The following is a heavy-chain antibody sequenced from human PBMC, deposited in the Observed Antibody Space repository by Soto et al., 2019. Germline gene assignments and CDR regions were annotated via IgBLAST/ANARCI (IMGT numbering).Heavy chain of an antibody. CDR3: ARDRDWNDWFDP. CDR1: GGSISNYW. J-gene: IGHJ5*02. CDR2: IYYTGST. D-gene: IGHD1-1*01. Sequence: SETLSHTCTVSGGSISNYWWNWIRQSPGKGLEWMGNIYYTGSTKYNPSLQSRVTISVDMSKSQFSLRLSSVTAADTAIYYCARDRDWNDWFDPWGQGILVTVSS. V-gene: IGHV4-59*01.